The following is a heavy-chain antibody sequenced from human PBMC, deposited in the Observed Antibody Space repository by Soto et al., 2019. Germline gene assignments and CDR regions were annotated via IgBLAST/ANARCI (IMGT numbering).Heavy chain of an antibody. CDR2: IIPILGTP. J-gene: IGHJ5*01. V-gene: IGHV1-69*01. D-gene: IGHD3-3*01. CDR1: GGTFSSYF. Sequence: QVQLVQSGAEVKEPGSSVKVSCKASGGTFSSYFISWVRQAPGQGLEWMGGIIPILGTPQYARKFQGRVTITADESTTTAYMELSRLRSDDTAVYYCATRLSISGVVMSWFDPWGRGSLVTVSS. CDR3: ATRLSISGVVMSWFDP.